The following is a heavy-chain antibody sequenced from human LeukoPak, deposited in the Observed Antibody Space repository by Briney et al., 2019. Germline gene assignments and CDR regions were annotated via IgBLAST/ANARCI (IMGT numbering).Heavy chain of an antibody. Sequence: GGTLRLSCAASGFTFSSYGMSWVRQAPGKGLEWVSAISGSGGTTYYADSVKGRFTISRDNSKNTLYLQMNSLRAEDTAIYYCAKNGDRGAYCSGGSCYPYYYYYMDVWGKGTTVTISS. D-gene: IGHD2-15*01. V-gene: IGHV3-23*01. CDR2: ISGSGGTT. CDR3: AKNGDRGAYCSGGSCYPYYYYYMDV. J-gene: IGHJ6*03. CDR1: GFTFSSYG.